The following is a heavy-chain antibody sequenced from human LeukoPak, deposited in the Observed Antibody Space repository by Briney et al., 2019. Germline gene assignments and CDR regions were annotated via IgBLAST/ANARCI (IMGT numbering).Heavy chain of an antibody. V-gene: IGHV3-23*01. D-gene: IGHD6-19*01. CDR1: GFTFSSYD. CDR3: ARGGIQVSGIDEFDY. CDR2: ISGGAGIT. Sequence: GGSLRLSCAASGFTFSSYDMTWVRQAPGKGLEWVSTISGGAGITHYADSVKGRFTISRENAESSLYLQMNSLRAEDTAVYYCARGGIQVSGIDEFDYWGQGTLVSVSS. J-gene: IGHJ4*02.